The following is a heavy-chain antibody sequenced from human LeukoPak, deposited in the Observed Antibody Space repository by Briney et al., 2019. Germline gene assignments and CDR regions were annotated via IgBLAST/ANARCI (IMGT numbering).Heavy chain of an antibody. J-gene: IGHJ4*02. Sequence: PSETLSLTCTVSVGSISSYNWCWIRQSPEKELGWIGYIYYSGSTNYNPSLKRRVTISLETSKNQLSLKLSSVTAADTAVYYCARVIHDYGLYYFDYWGQGTLVTVSS. CDR1: VGSISSYN. D-gene: IGHD4-17*01. CDR3: ARVIHDYGLYYFDY. V-gene: IGHV4-59*01. CDR2: IYYSGST.